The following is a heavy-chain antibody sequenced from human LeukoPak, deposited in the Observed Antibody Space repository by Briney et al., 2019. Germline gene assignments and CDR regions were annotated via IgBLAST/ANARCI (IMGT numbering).Heavy chain of an antibody. CDR2: ISSSYRTI. J-gene: IGHJ3*02. D-gene: IGHD2-15*01. V-gene: IGHV3-48*01. Sequence: PVGSLRLSCAASGFTFSSYSMNWVRQAPGTGLEGVSYISSSYRTIYYADSVKGRFTVSTDNAKNSLYLQMSSLAAEDTDYYDRARGLGGSDAFDIWGQGTMVTVSS. CDR1: GFTFSSYS. CDR3: ARGLGGSDAFDI.